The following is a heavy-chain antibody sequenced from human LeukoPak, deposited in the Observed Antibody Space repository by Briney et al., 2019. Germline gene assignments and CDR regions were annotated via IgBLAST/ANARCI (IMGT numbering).Heavy chain of an antibody. J-gene: IGHJ4*02. CDR2: INHSGST. CDR3: ARGSCSELDY. Sequence: SETLSLTCAVYGGSFSGYYWSWIRQPPGKGLEWIGEINHSGSTNYNPSLKSRVTISVDTSKNQFSLKLSSVTAADTAVYYCARGSCSELDYWGQGTLVTVSS. V-gene: IGHV4-34*01. CDR1: GGSFSGYY. D-gene: IGHD6-13*01.